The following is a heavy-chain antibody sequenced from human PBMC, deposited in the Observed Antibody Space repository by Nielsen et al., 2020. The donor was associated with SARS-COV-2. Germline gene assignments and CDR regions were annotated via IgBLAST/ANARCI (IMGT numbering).Heavy chain of an antibody. CDR1: VYTFTSYY. Sequence: ASVKVSCKASVYTFTSYYMHWVRQAPGQGLEWMGIINPSGGSTSYAQKFQGRVTMTTDTSTSTAYMELRSLRSDDTAVYYCARDCSCGLGSSPSYYFDYWGQGTLVTVSS. V-gene: IGHV1-46*01. D-gene: IGHD7-27*01. CDR2: INPSGGST. J-gene: IGHJ4*02. CDR3: ARDCSCGLGSSPSYYFDY.